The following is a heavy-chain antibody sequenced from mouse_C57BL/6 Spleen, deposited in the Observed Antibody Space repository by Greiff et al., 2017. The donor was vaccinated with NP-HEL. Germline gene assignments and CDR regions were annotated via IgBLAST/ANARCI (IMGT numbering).Heavy chain of an antibody. J-gene: IGHJ3*01. D-gene: IGHD4-1*01. CDR3: ARSPDWDGGSAY. CDR2: IHPNSGST. V-gene: IGHV1-64*01. Sequence: QVQLQQPGAELVKPGASVKLSCKASGYTFTSYWMHWVKQRPGQGLEWIGMIHPNSGSTNYNEKFKSKATLTVDKSSSTAYMQLSSLTSEDAAVYYGARSPDWDGGSAYWGQGTLVTVSA. CDR1: GYTFTSYW.